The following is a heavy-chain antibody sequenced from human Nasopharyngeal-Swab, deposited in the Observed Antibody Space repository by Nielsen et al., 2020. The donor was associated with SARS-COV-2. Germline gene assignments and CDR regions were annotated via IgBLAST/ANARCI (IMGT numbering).Heavy chain of an antibody. CDR3: AKDRYSWVAAAAPGVYFDY. V-gene: IGHV3-23*01. CDR2: ISGRGGST. CDR1: GFSFSSYA. D-gene: IGHD6-13*01. J-gene: IGHJ4*02. Sequence: FLSLSCAASGFSFSSYAMSWVRPAPGKGLEWVSAISGRGGSTYYADSVQGRYTISRDNSNNTLYLHMNRLSAEDTAVYYCAKDRYSWVAAAAPGVYFDYWGQGTLVTVSS.